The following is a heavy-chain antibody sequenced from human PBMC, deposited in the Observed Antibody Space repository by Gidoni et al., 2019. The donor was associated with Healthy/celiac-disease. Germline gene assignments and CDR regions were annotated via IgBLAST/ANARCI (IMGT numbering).Heavy chain of an antibody. V-gene: IGHV4-39*02. Sequence: QLQLQESGPGLVKPSETLSLTCTVSGGSVSSSSYYWGWIRQPPGRGLEWIGSIYFSGSTYYNPSLKSRVTISVDTSKNQFSLKLSSVTAADTAVYYCAREGAHGDYAVLDYYYGMDVWGQGTTVTVSS. J-gene: IGHJ6*02. CDR3: AREGAHGDYAVLDYYYGMDV. CDR1: GGSVSSSSYY. CDR2: IYFSGST. D-gene: IGHD4-17*01.